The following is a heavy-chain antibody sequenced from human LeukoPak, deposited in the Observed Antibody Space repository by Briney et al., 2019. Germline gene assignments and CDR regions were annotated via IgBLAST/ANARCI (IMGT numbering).Heavy chain of an antibody. CDR1: GGSISSGNYY. CDR2: MSTSGTT. D-gene: IGHD5-12*01. CDR3: SRDRPTTYYYYHMDV. Sequence: SQTLSLTCTVSGGSISSGNYYWSWIRQPAGKGLEWIGRMSTSGTTNYNPSLKSRVTISVDTSNNQFSLKLSSVTAADMAVYYCSRDRPTTYYYYHMDVWGKGTTVTVSS. V-gene: IGHV4-61*02. J-gene: IGHJ6*03.